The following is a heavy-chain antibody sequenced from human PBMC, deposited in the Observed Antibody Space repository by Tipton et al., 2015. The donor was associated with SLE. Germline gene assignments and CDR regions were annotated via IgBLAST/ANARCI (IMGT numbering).Heavy chain of an antibody. J-gene: IGHJ3*02. Sequence: TLSLTCTVSGDSIRSTTYYWAWIRQPPGKGLEWIGSVYFGGATYDNPSLKSRVAISVDMSKNQFSLRLSSVIAADTALYYCARGRHIVVVIAFDAFDIWGQGTMVTVSS. CDR3: ARGRHIVVVIAFDAFDI. D-gene: IGHD2-21*01. V-gene: IGHV4-39*07. CDR2: VYFGGAT. CDR1: GDSIRSTTYY.